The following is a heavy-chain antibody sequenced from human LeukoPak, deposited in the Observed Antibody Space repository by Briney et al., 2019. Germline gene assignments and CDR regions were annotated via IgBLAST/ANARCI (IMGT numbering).Heavy chain of an antibody. V-gene: IGHV3-74*03. CDR2: IKSDGSSI. D-gene: IGHD4-23*01. CDR3: ARDLDYGGRSNFDH. CDR1: GFTFSTYW. J-gene: IGHJ4*02. Sequence: QPGGSLRLSCAASGFTFSTYWMHWVRQAPGKGLVWVSRIKSDGSSIMYADSARGRFTISRDNAKNTLYLQMNSLRAEDTAVYYCARDLDYGGRSNFDHWGQGTLVTVSS.